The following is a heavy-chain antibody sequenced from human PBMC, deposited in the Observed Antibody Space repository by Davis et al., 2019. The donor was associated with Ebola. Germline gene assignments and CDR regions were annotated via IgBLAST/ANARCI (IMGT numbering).Heavy chain of an antibody. D-gene: IGHD1-26*01. CDR3: ARRLGILGDTDYFDY. Sequence: GESLKISCKVSGYSFTSYWIAWVRQLPGKGLEWMGIIYPADSDIRYSPSFRGQVTISADKSITTAYLRWSSLEASDTAMYYCARRLGILGDTDYFDYWGQGTLVTVSS. CDR2: IYPADSDI. CDR1: GYSFTSYW. V-gene: IGHV5-51*01. J-gene: IGHJ4*02.